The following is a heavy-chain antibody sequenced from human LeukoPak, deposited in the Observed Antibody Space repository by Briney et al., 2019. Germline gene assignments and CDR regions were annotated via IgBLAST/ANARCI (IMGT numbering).Heavy chain of an antibody. CDR1: GGSISSSSYY. CDR3: ARDRNGCFDY. V-gene: IGHV4-39*07. Sequence: PSETLSLTCTVSGGSISSSSYYWGWIRQPPGKGLEWIGSIYYSGSTYYNPSLKSRVTISVDTSKNQFSLKLSSVTAADTAVYYCARDRNGCFDYWGQGTLVTVSS. J-gene: IGHJ4*02. CDR2: IYYSGST.